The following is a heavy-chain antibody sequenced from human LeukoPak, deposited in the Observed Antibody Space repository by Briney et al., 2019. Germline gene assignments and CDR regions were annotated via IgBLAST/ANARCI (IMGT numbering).Heavy chain of an antibody. Sequence: SVKVSCKASGGTFSSYAISWVRQAPGQGLEWMGGIIPIFGTANYAQKFQGRVTITADESTSTAYMELSSLRSEDTAVHYCARADTAMVYYYYGMDVWGQGTTVTVSS. CDR1: GGTFSSYA. CDR3: ARADTAMVYYYYGMDV. V-gene: IGHV1-69*13. D-gene: IGHD5-18*01. CDR2: IIPIFGTA. J-gene: IGHJ6*02.